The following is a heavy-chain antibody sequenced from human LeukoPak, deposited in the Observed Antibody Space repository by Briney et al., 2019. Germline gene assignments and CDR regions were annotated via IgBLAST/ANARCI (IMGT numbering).Heavy chain of an antibody. CDR3: ARTYYDFWSGYYGLDY. CDR2: INPNSGGT. V-gene: IGHV1-2*02. Sequence: ASVEVSCKASGYTFTGYYMHWVRQAPGQGLEWMGWINPNSGGTNYAQKFQGGVTMTRDTSISTAYMELSRLRSDDTAVYYCARTYYDFWSGYYGLDYWGQGTLVTVSS. J-gene: IGHJ4*02. CDR1: GYTFTGYY. D-gene: IGHD3-3*01.